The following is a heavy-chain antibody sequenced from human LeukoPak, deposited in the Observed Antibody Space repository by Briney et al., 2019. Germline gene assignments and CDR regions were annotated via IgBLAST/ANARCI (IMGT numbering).Heavy chain of an antibody. V-gene: IGHV4-30-2*01. Sequence: SQTPSLTCAVSGGSISSGGYSWSWIRQPPGKGLEWIGYIYHSGSTYYNPSLKSQVTISVDRSKNQFSLKLSSVTAADTAVYYCARDRHITIFGVVPHRWFDPWGQGTLVTVSS. CDR2: IYHSGST. D-gene: IGHD3-3*01. CDR1: GGSISSGGYS. J-gene: IGHJ5*02. CDR3: ARDRHITIFGVVPHRWFDP.